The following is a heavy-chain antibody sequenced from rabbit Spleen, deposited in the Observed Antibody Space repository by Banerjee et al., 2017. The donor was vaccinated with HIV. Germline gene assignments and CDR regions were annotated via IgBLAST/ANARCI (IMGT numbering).Heavy chain of an antibody. CDR2: IAGSSSGFT. V-gene: IGHV1S40*01. CDR1: GVSFSSSSY. Sequence: VESGGDLVKPGASLTLTCTASGVSFSSSSYMCWVRQAPGKGLEWISCIAGSSSGFTYSATWAKGRFTISKTSSTTVTLQMTSLTAADTATYFCARNFDLWGPGTLVTVS. J-gene: IGHJ4*01. CDR3: ARNFDL.